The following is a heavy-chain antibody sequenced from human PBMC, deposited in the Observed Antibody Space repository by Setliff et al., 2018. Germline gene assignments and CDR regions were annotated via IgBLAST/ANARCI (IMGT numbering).Heavy chain of an antibody. Sequence: GGSLRLSCAASGFTFSSYAMSWARQAPGKGLEWVSAISGSGGRTYYADSVKGRFTISRDNSKNTLYLQTNSLRAEDTAVYYCAKDELDDSDSSAYYDAFDIWGQGTMVTVSS. J-gene: IGHJ3*02. V-gene: IGHV3-23*01. CDR3: AKDELDDSDSSAYYDAFDI. D-gene: IGHD3-22*01. CDR2: ISGSGGRT. CDR1: GFTFSSYA.